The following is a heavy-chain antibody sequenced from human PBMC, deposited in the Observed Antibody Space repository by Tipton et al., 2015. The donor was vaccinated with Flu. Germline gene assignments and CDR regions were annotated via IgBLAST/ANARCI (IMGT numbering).Heavy chain of an antibody. J-gene: IGHJ4*02. D-gene: IGHD5-12*01. CDR3: AGRGYSGHDNVY. CDR1: GYPISSGYY. Sequence: TLSLTCAVSGYPISSGYYWGWIRQPPGKGLEWVGNIYHSGSTYYNPSLKSRVTISIDTSKNHFSLKLTSVTAADTAVYYCAGRGYSGHDNVYWGQGILVTVSS. V-gene: IGHV4-38-2*01. CDR2: IYHSGST.